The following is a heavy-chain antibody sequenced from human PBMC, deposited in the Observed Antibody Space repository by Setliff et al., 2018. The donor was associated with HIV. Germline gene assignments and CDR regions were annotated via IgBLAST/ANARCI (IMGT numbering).Heavy chain of an antibody. V-gene: IGHV4-39*01. CDR1: GGSVSTSSYS. CDR3: GRLAGYCAPSRCYGYNAFDI. J-gene: IGHJ3*02. CDR2: IYHTGKT. D-gene: IGHD2-15*01. Sequence: PSETLSLTCTVSGGSVSTSSYSWGWSRQPPEKGLEWIGTIYHTGKTYYNSSLNSRVTIAVDTSKDQFSLNLSTVTAADTAVYYCGRLAGYCAPSRCYGYNAFDIWGPGTMVTVSS.